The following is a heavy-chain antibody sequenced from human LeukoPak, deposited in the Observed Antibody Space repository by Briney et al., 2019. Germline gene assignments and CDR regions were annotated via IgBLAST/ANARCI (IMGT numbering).Heavy chain of an antibody. J-gene: IGHJ4*02. V-gene: IGHV3-7*04. CDR3: TRVGYIDEGIDY. Sequence: SWIRQHPGKGLEWVANIKQDGSKKSYVDSVKGRFTISRDNAKNSLYLQMNSLRAEDTAIYYCTRVGYIDEGIDYWGQGTLVTVSS. D-gene: IGHD5-24*01. CDR2: IKQDGSKK.